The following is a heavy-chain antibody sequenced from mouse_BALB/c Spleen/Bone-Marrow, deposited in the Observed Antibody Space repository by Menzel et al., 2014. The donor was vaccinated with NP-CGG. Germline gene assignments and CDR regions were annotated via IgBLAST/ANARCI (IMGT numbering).Heavy chain of an antibody. V-gene: IGHV5-17*02. Sequence: DVMLVESGEGLVQPGGSRKLSCAASGFTFSSFGMHWVRQAPEKGLEWVAYISSGSTAICYADTVKGRFTISRDNPKNTLFLQMTSLRSEDTAMYYCARGGNWDDFDVWGAGTTVTVSS. CDR1: GFTFSSFG. D-gene: IGHD4-1*01. CDR2: ISSGSTAI. J-gene: IGHJ1*01. CDR3: ARGGNWDDFDV.